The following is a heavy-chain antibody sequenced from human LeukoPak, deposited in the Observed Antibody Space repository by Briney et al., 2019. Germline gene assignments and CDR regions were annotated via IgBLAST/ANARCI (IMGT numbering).Heavy chain of an antibody. CDR2: TYYRSTWYN. V-gene: IGHV6-1*01. D-gene: IGHD1-26*01. J-gene: IGHJ4*02. CDR1: GDSVSSNSVT. Sequence: SQTLSLTCAISGDSVSSNSVTWNWIRQSPSRGLEWLGRTYYRSTWYNDYAVSVRGRITVNPDTSKNQFSLHLNSVTPEDTAVYFCARDPVGGSTIFDSWGQGTLVTVSS. CDR3: ARDPVGGSTIFDS.